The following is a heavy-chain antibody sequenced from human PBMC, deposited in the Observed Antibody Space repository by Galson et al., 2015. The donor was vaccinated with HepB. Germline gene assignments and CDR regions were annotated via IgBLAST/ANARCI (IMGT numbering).Heavy chain of an antibody. D-gene: IGHD5-12*01. Sequence: SVKVSCKAPGGTFDSNAINWVRQAPGQGLEWMGGIIPIFGTVNYARKFQGRLTITADGSTSTAFMELRSLRSQDTAVYYCARVPRGYSGFVDFDSWGQGTPVTVSS. V-gene: IGHV1-69*13. CDR3: ARVPRGYSGFVDFDS. CDR1: GGTFDSNA. CDR2: IIPIFGTV. J-gene: IGHJ4*02.